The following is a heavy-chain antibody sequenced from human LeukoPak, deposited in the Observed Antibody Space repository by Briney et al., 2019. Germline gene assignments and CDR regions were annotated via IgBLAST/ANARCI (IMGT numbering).Heavy chain of an antibody. V-gene: IGHV3-23*01. CDR2: ISAGGGGS. D-gene: IGHD1-14*01. CDR3: AKEAVRKFDFDY. Sequence: GGSLRLSCAASGFILSNYAMSWVRQAPGKGLEWVSSISAGGGGSYYADSVKGRFTISRDNSKNTLYLQMNSLRAEDTAVYYCAKEAVRKFDFDYWGQGTLVTVSS. CDR1: GFILSNYA. J-gene: IGHJ4*02.